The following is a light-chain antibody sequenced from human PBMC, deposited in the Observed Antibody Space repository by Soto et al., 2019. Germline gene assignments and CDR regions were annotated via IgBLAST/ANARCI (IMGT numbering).Light chain of an antibody. CDR1: QSISSW. CDR3: QQYNSYSPRRT. Sequence: DIQMTQSPSTLSASVGARVTITCRASQSISSWLAWYQQKPGKAPKLLIYKASSLESGVPSRFSGSGSGTEFTLTISSLQPDDFATYYCQQYNSYSPRRTFGQGTKVDIK. V-gene: IGKV1-5*03. J-gene: IGKJ1*01. CDR2: KAS.